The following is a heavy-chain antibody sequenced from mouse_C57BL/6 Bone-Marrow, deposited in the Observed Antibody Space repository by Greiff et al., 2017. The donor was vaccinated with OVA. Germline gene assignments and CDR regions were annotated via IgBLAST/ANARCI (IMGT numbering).Heavy chain of an antibody. CDR1: GYTFTSYG. J-gene: IGHJ4*01. CDR3: ASWGTPVSVYAMDY. Sequence: QVQLQQSGAELVRPGASVKLSCKASGYTFTSYGISWVKQRTGQGLEWIGVIYPRSGNTYYTAKFKGKATLTADKSSNTAYLQLRSLTSEYSAVYFCASWGTPVSVYAMDYWGQGTSVTVSS. CDR2: IYPRSGNT. V-gene: IGHV1-81*01. D-gene: IGHD1-1*01.